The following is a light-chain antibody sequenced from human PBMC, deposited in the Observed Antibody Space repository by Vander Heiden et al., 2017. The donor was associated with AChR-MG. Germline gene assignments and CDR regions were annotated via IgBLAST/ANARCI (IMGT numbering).Light chain of an antibody. V-gene: IGKV2-28*01. J-gene: IGKJ4*01. CDR1: RVLLYSNGYNY. CDR2: LGS. CDR3: RQSLPTPHT. Sequence: IVLTHRPPSLPGTPGRPASISWRARRVLLYSNGYNYLDWYLQKPGQSPQLLIYLGSYRASGVPDRFSGSGSGTDFTLKISRVEAEDVGIYYCRQSLPTPHTFGGGTKVAIK.